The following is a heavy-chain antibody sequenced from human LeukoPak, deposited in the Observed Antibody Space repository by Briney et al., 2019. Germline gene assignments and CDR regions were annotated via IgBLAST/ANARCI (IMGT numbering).Heavy chain of an antibody. CDR2: IYYSGST. V-gene: IGHV4-59*01. CDR1: GGSISSYY. J-gene: IGHJ5*02. CDR3: ARDGGSTMVRGADNWLDP. Sequence: SETLSLTCTVSGGSISSYYWSWIRQPPGKGLEWIGYIYYSGSTNYNPSLKSRVTISVDTSKNQFSLKLSSVTAADTAVYYCARDGGSTMVRGADNWLDPWGQGTLVTVSS. D-gene: IGHD3-10*01.